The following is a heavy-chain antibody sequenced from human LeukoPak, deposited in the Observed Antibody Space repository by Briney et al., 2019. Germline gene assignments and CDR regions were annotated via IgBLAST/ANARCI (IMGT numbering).Heavy chain of an antibody. CDR3: ARSYLEKHGFWSGYYAALRPYYYYGMDV. Sequence: SSETLSLTCAVYGGSFSGYYWSWIRQPPGKGLEWIGEINHSGSTNYNPSLKSRVTISVDTSKNQFSLKLSSVTAADTAVYYCARSYLEKHGFWSGYYAALRPYYYYGMDVWGQGTTVTVSS. CDR2: INHSGST. D-gene: IGHD3-3*01. V-gene: IGHV4-34*01. CDR1: GGSFSGYY. J-gene: IGHJ6*02.